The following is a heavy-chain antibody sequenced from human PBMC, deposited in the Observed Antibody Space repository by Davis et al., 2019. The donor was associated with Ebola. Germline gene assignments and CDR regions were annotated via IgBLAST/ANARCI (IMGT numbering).Heavy chain of an antibody. CDR3: ARGAELRNFDWLRLGDNWFDP. V-gene: IGHV1-2*04. Sequence: ASVKVSCKASGYGFIDYYIHWLRQAPGQGLEWMGWINPNSGGTNYAQKFQGWVTMTRDTSISTVYMELSRLRSDATAVYYCARGAELRNFDWLRLGDNWFDPWGQGTLVTVTS. D-gene: IGHD3-9*01. CDR2: INPNSGGT. J-gene: IGHJ5*02. CDR1: GYGFIDYY.